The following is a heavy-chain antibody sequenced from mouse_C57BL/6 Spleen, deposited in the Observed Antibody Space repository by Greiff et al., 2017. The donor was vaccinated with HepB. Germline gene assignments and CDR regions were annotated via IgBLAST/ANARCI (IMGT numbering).Heavy chain of an antibody. J-gene: IGHJ2*01. V-gene: IGHV1-47*01. CDR2: FHPYNDDT. D-gene: IGHD4-1*01. CDR3: ARGTVTGDYFDY. Sequence: VQLQQSGAELVKPGASVKMSCKASGYTFTTYPIEWMKQNHGKSLEWIGNFHPYNDDTKYNEKFKGKATLTEEKYSSTVYLELSRLTSDDSAVYYCARGTVTGDYFDYWGQGTTLTVSS. CDR1: GYTFTTYP.